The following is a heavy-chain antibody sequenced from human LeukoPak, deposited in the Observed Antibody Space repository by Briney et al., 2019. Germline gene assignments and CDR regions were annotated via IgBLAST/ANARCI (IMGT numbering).Heavy chain of an antibody. CDR3: AKNRKGTGYYDC. D-gene: IGHD3/OR15-3a*01. V-gene: IGHV3-23*01. J-gene: IGHJ4*02. CDR1: GFTFSGYV. Sequence: GGSLRLACAASGFTFSGYVMNWVRQAPGKGLEWVSDISGTGSNTYYTDSVKGRFTISRDNSKNTLYLQMDSLRAEDTAVYYCAKNRKGTGYYDCWGQGILVT. CDR2: ISGTGSNT.